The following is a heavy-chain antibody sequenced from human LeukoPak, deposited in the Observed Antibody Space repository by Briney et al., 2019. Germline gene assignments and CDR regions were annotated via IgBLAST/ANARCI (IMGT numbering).Heavy chain of an antibody. CDR1: GFTFSDYG. J-gene: IGHJ4*02. D-gene: IGHD5-12*01. Sequence: GGSLRLSCAASGFTFSDYGMGWVRQAPGKGLEWVPAITGSGAGTYHADSVKGRFTISRDNSKNTLYLQMNSLRAEDTAVYYCAKGPGGFWDYWGQGTLVTVSS. V-gene: IGHV3-23*01. CDR2: ITGSGAGT. CDR3: AKGPGGFWDY.